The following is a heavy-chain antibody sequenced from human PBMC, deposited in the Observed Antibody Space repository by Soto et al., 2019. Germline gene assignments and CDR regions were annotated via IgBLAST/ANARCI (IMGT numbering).Heavy chain of an antibody. CDR1: GFTFSSYS. Sequence: EVQLVESGGGLVQPGGSLRLSCAASGFTFSSYSMNWVRQAPGKGLEWVSCISSSSSTIYYADSVKGRFTISRDNAKNSLYLQMNSLRAEDTAVYYCARHPERIAEIGWFDPWGQGPLVNVSS. J-gene: IGHJ5*02. V-gene: IGHV3-48*01. CDR3: ARHPERIAEIGWFDP. CDR2: ISSSSSTI. D-gene: IGHD6-13*01.